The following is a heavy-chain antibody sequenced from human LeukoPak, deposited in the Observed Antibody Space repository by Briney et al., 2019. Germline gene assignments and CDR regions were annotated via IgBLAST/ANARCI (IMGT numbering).Heavy chain of an antibody. J-gene: IGHJ5*02. D-gene: IGHD2-2*01. V-gene: IGHV1-24*01. CDR2: FDPEDGET. Sequence: ASVKVSCKVSGYTLTELSMHWVRQAPGKGLEWMGGFDPEDGETIYAQKFQGRVTMTEDTSTDTAYMELSSLRSEDTAVYYCATFGFGVPADNWFDPWGQGTLVTVSS. CDR3: ATFGFGVPADNWFDP. CDR1: GYTLTELS.